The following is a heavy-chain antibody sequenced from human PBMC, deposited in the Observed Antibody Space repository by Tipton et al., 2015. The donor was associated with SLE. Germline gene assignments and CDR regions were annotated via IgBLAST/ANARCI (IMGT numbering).Heavy chain of an antibody. D-gene: IGHD3-22*01. Sequence: SLRLSCAASGFTFSNAWMNWVRQAPGKGLEWVGRIKSKTDGGTTDYAAPVKGRFTISRDDSKNTLYLQMNSLKTEDTAVYYCTTGLIVVADGAFDIWGQGTMVTVSS. V-gene: IGHV3-15*07. CDR2: IKSKTDGGTT. J-gene: IGHJ3*02. CDR1: GFTFSNAW. CDR3: TTGLIVVADGAFDI.